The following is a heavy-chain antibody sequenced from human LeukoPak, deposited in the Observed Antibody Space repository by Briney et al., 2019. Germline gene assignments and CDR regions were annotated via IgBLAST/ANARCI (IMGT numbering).Heavy chain of an antibody. CDR2: IIPIFGTA. V-gene: IGHV1-69*05. CDR1: GGTFSSYA. J-gene: IGHJ4*02. Sequence: SVKVPCKASGGTFSSYAISWVRQAPGQGLEWMGGIIPIFGTANYAQKFQGRVTITTDESTSTAYMELSSLRSEDTAVYYCARASGSYYYFDYWGQGTLVTDSS. D-gene: IGHD1-26*01. CDR3: ARASGSYYYFDY.